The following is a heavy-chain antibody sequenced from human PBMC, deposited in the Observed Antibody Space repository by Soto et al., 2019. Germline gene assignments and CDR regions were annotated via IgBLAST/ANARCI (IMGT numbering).Heavy chain of an antibody. V-gene: IGHV3-21*01. CDR2: ISSTRDYI. CDR3: VREAPYYDLWSGYGDY. J-gene: IGHJ4*02. CDR1: GFTFSSYT. D-gene: IGHD3-3*01. Sequence: EVQLVESGGGLVKPGGSLRLSCTASGFTFSSYTMNWVRQAPGKGLEWVSSISSTRDYIYYADSVKGRFTISRDNAKNSLYLQMNSLRAEDTAVYYCVREAPYYDLWSGYGDYWGQGTLVTVSS.